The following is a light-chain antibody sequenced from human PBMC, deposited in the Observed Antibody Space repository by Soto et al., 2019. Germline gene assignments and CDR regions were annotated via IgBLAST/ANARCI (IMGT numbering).Light chain of an antibody. CDR2: AAS. V-gene: IGKV1-39*01. CDR3: QQSYNPPYT. J-gene: IGKJ2*01. CDR1: QSIRSH. Sequence: DIQMTQSPSSLSASVRDRVTITCRASQSIRSHLNWYQERPGKAPKLLIYAASSLQSGVPSRFSGTGSGTDFTLTINSLQPEDFATYYCQQSYNPPYTFGQGTKLEIK.